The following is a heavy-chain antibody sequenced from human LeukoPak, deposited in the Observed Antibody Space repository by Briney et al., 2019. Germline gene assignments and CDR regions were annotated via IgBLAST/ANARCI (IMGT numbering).Heavy chain of an antibody. CDR2: IIGSGGST. V-gene: IGHV3-23*01. J-gene: IGHJ5*02. CDR1: GFTFSSYA. Sequence: GGSLRLSCAASGFTFSSYAMSWVRQAPGKGLEWVSAIIGSGGSTYYADSVKGRFTISRDNSKNTLYLQMNSLRVQDTAVYYCATDMRGGSSSSPAWGQGTLVTVSS. D-gene: IGHD6-6*01. CDR3: ATDMRGGSSSSPA.